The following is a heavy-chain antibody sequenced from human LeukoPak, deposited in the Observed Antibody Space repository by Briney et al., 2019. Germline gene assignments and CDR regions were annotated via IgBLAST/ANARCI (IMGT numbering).Heavy chain of an antibody. V-gene: IGHV3-48*04. Sequence: PGGSLRLSCAASGFTFSNYSMNWVRQAPGKGLEWVSYISSSSSTIYYADSVKGRFTISRDNAKNSLYLQMNSLRAEDTAVYYCARDPTRGYCSSTSCYGHNWFDPWGQGTLVTVSS. CDR1: GFTFSNYS. CDR3: ARDPTRGYCSSTSCYGHNWFDP. J-gene: IGHJ5*02. D-gene: IGHD2-2*01. CDR2: ISSSSSTI.